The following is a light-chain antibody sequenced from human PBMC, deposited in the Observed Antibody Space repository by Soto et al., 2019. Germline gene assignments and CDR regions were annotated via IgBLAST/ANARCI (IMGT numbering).Light chain of an antibody. Sequence: EIVFTHSSVTLSLSRVERAALSCRASQSVSSSYLAWYQQKPGQAPRLLIYGASSRATGIPDRFSGSGSGTDFTLTISRLEPEDFAVYYCQQYGSSPPTFGQGTKVDIK. CDR2: GAS. CDR3: QQYGSSPPT. CDR1: QSVSSSY. V-gene: IGKV3-20*01. J-gene: IGKJ1*01.